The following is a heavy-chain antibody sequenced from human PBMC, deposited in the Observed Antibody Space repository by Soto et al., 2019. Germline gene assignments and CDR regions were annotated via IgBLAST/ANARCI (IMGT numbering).Heavy chain of an antibody. CDR3: LRGASGYGNFDY. V-gene: IGHV1-3*01. CDR2: INAGNGNT. Sequence: ASVKVSCKASGYTFTSYAMHWVRQAPGQRLEWMGWINAGNGNTKYSQKFQGRVTITRDNAKNTLYLQMNGLRDEDTAVYYCLRGASGYGNFDYWGRGILVTVSS. D-gene: IGHD5-12*01. CDR1: GYTFTSYA. J-gene: IGHJ4*02.